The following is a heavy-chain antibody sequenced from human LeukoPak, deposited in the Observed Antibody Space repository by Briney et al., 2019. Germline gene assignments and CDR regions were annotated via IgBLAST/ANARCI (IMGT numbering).Heavy chain of an antibody. CDR2: ISSSSSYI. CDR3: ARDPLRYCSSTSCPHDAFDI. Sequence: GGSLRLSCAASGFTFSSYSMNWVRQAPGKGLEWVSSISSSSSYIYYADSVKGRFTLSRDNAKNSLYLQMNSLRAEDTAVYYCARDPLRYCSSTSCPHDAFDIWGQGTMVTVSS. V-gene: IGHV3-21*01. D-gene: IGHD2-2*01. CDR1: GFTFSSYS. J-gene: IGHJ3*02.